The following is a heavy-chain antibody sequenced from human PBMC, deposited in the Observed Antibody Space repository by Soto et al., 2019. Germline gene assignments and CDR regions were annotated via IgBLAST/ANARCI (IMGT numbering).Heavy chain of an antibody. CDR1: GFTFSSYW. V-gene: IGHV3-74*01. CDR3: ARGGSLNWYFDL. CDR2: INSDGSST. D-gene: IGHD1-26*01. J-gene: IGHJ2*01. Sequence: EVQLVESGGGLVQPGGSLRLSCAASGFTFSSYWMHWVRQAPGKGLVWVSRINSDGSSTSYADSVKGRFTISRDNAKNTRDLQMNSLRAEDTAVYYSARGGSLNWYFDLWGRGTLVTVSS.